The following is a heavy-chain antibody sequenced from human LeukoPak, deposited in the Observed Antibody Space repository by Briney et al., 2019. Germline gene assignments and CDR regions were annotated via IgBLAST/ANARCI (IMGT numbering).Heavy chain of an antibody. V-gene: IGHV4-39*07. J-gene: IGHJ5*02. CDR1: GGSISSSSYY. Sequence: SETLSLTCTVSGGSISSSSYYWGWIRQPPGKGLEWLGSIYYSGSTYYNPSLKSRVTISVDTSKNQFSLKLSSVTAADTAVYYCARDRSSTWYVVWFDPWGQGTLVTVSS. CDR2: IYYSGST. D-gene: IGHD6-13*01. CDR3: ARDRSSTWYVVWFDP.